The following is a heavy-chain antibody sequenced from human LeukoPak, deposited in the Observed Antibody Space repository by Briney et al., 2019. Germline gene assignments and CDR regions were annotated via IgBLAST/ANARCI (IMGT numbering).Heavy chain of an antibody. V-gene: IGHV3-11*01. Sequence: GGSLRLSCAASGFTFSDYYMSWIRQAPGKGLEWVSYISSSGSTIYYADSVKGRFTIFRDNAKNSLYLQMNSLRAEDTAVYYCAREISGERTYYFDYWGQGTLVTVSS. CDR1: GFTFSDYY. CDR2: ISSSGSTI. CDR3: AREISGERTYYFDY. D-gene: IGHD1-26*01. J-gene: IGHJ4*02.